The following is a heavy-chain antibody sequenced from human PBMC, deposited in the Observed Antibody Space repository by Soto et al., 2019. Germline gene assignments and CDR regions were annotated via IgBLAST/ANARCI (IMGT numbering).Heavy chain of an antibody. Sequence: VQLLESGGGLVQPGGSLRLSCAASGFTFRDYAMNWVRLSPGKGLEWVSDISGNGDSARHADSVKGRFIISRDNSRNTLYLQMNSLRVDDTAVYYCGKERRGSGWSVCNFWGQGTLVTVSS. D-gene: IGHD6-19*01. CDR1: GFTFRDYA. CDR3: GKERRGSGWSVCNF. CDR2: ISGNGDSA. V-gene: IGHV3-23*01. J-gene: IGHJ4*02.